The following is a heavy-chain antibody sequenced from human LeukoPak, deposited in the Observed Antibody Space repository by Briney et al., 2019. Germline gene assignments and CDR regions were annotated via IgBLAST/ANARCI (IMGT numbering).Heavy chain of an antibody. CDR1: GFTVSSNY. CDR3: ARDLDFWSGAFDY. D-gene: IGHD3-3*01. CDR2: IYSGGST. Sequence: PGGSLRLSCAASGFTVSSNYMSWVRQAPGKGLEWVSVIYSGGSTYYADSVKGRFTISRDNAKNSLYLQMNSLRAEDTAVYYCARDLDFWSGAFDYWGQGTLVTVSS. V-gene: IGHV3-53*01. J-gene: IGHJ4*02.